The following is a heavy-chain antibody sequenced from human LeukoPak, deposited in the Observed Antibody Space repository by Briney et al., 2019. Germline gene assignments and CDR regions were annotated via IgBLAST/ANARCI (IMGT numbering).Heavy chain of an antibody. CDR2: ISYDGSNK. J-gene: IGHJ4*02. D-gene: IGHD6-19*01. CDR1: GFTFSSYG. CDR3: AKDIGAVAGTHYFDY. Sequence: PGGSLRLSCAASGFTFSSYGMHWVRQAPGKGLEWVAVISYDGSNKYYADSVKGRFTISRDNSKNTLYLQMNSLRAEDTAVYYCAKDIGAVAGTHYFDYWGQGTLVTVSS. V-gene: IGHV3-30*19.